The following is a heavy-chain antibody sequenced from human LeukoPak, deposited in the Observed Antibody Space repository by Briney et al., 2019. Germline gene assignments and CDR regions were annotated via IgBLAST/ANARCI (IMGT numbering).Heavy chain of an antibody. CDR2: IWYDGSNK. D-gene: IGHD3-9*01. CDR1: GFTFSSYG. J-gene: IGHJ3*02. V-gene: IGHV3-33*01. Sequence: GRPLRLSCAASGFTFSSYGMHWVRQAPGKGLESVAVIWYDGSNKYYADSVKGRFTISRDNSKNTLYLQMNSLRAEDTAVYYCASDILTGLDAFDIWGQGAMVTVSS. CDR3: ASDILTGLDAFDI.